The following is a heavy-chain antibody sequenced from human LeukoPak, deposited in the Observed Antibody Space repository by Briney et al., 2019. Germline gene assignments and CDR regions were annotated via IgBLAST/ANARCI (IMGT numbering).Heavy chain of an antibody. CDR2: IYIGGST. CDR3: ARDRSYPDWYFDL. CDR1: GFTVSSNY. J-gene: IGHJ2*01. V-gene: IGHV3-53*01. D-gene: IGHD3-10*01. Sequence: GGSLRLSCAASGFTVSSNYMSWFRQAPGKGLEWVSVIYIGGSTGYADSVTGRFTISRDNSKNTLYLQMNSLRAEDTAVYYCARDRSYPDWYFDLWGRGTLVTVSS.